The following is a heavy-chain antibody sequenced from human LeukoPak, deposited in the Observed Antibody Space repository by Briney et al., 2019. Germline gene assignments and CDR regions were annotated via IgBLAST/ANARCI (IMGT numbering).Heavy chain of an antibody. CDR3: ARWGSNAFHI. Sequence: ASVKVSCKASGYTFTSYDINWVRQATGQGLEWMGWMNPNSGNTGCAQKFQGRVTITRNTSISTAYMELSSLRSEDTAVYYCARWGSNAFHIWGQGTMVTVSS. D-gene: IGHD1-26*01. CDR1: GYTFTSYD. J-gene: IGHJ3*02. CDR2: MNPNSGNT. V-gene: IGHV1-8*03.